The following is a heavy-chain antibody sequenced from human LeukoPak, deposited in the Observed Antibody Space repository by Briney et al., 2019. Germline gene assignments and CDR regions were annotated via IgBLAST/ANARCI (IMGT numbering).Heavy chain of an antibody. CDR3: VRVLSGSWDWFDP. Sequence: PGESLRLSCAASGFTFSRYWIHWVRQAPGKGLEWVSRINPDGSTTTYADSVKGRFTISRDNAKNTVYLQMNSLRAEDTALYHCVRVLSGSWDWFDPWGQRTLVTVSS. CDR1: GFTFSRYW. D-gene: IGHD3-22*01. J-gene: IGHJ5*02. CDR2: INPDGSTT. V-gene: IGHV3-74*01.